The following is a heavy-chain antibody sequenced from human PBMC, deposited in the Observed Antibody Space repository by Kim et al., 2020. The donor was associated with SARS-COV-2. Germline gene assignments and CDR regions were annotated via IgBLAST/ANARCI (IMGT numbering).Heavy chain of an antibody. CDR1: GYTFTGYY. V-gene: IGHV1-2*06. CDR3: ARVDCRLSLGGS. CDR2: INPKTGST. D-gene: IGHD2-21*01. J-gene: IGHJ5*01. Sequence: ASVKVSCKGSGYTFTGYYIHWVRQAPGQGLEWMGRINPKTGSTKYAEKFRDRVTMTRDTSICTAYMELSSLRSDDTAVYFCARVDCRLSLGGSWDQG.